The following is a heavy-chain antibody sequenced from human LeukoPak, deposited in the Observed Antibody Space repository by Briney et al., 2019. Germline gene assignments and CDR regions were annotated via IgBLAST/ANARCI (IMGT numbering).Heavy chain of an antibody. D-gene: IGHD2-2*01. CDR1: GFTFSSYS. Sequence: GGSLRLSCAASGFTFSSYSMNWVRQAPGKGLEWVSSISSSSSYIYYADSVKGRFTISRDNAKNSLYLQMNSLRAEDTAVYYCARDSPHCSSTSCYQLFDYWGQGTLVTVSS. CDR3: ARDSPHCSSTSCYQLFDY. CDR2: ISSSSSYI. J-gene: IGHJ4*02. V-gene: IGHV3-21*01.